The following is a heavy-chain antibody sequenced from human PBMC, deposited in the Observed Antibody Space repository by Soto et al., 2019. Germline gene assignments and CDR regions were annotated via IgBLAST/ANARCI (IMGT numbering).Heavy chain of an antibody. J-gene: IGHJ4*02. D-gene: IGHD2-15*01. CDR3: VRQDSRGRYFDF. V-gene: IGHV2-5*02. Sequence: QITLRESGPALVKPTQTLTLTCTVSGFSLTTEGVGVGWVRQPPGKALEWLTLVYWDDDERYSRSLQSRLTISRDTSRNKVVLTLTNVDPVDTATYYCVRQDSRGRYFDFWGQGILVTVSS. CDR1: GFSLTTEGVG. CDR2: VYWDDDE.